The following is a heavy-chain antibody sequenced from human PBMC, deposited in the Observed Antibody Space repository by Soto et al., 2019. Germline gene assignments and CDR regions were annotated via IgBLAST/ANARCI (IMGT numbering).Heavy chain of an antibody. CDR1: GFSLSTSGVG. D-gene: IGHD2-15*01. CDR2: IYWDDDK. J-gene: IGHJ3*02. CDR3: AYFYCSRGSCYSVDAFDI. V-gene: IGHV2-5*02. Sequence: SGPTLVNPTQTLTLTCTFSGFSLSTSGVGVGWICQPPGKALEWLALIYWDDDKRYSPSLKSRLTNTKDTSKNQVVPTMTNTDPVDTAKYYCAYFYCSRGSCYSVDAFDIWGQGTMVTVSS.